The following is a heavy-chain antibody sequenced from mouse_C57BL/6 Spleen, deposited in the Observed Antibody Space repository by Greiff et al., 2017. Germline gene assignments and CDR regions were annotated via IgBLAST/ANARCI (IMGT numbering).Heavy chain of an antibody. CDR2: IDPSDSYT. CDR1: GYTFTSYW. CDR3: ARLLRFDY. V-gene: IGHV1-59*01. D-gene: IGHD1-1*01. J-gene: IGHJ2*01. Sequence: VQLQQPGAELVRPGTSVKLSCKASGYTFTSYWMHWVKQRPGQGLEWIGVIDPSDSYTNYNQKFKGKATFTVDTSSSTAYMQLSSLTSADSAVYYCARLLRFDYWGQGTTLTVSS.